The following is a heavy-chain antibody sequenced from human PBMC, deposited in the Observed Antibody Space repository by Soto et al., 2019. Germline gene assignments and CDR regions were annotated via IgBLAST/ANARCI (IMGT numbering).Heavy chain of an antibody. J-gene: IGHJ4*02. CDR1: GGSISSYY. Sequence: QVQLQESGPGLVKPSETLSLTCTVSGGSISSYYWSWIRQPPGKGLESIGYIYYSGSTNYNPSLTTXVXRXXATSKNQVSLKPSSVTAADTAVYYCARRYGACFDYWGQGTLVTVSS. D-gene: IGHD5-18*01. CDR2: IYYSGST. CDR3: ARRYGACFDY. V-gene: IGHV4-59*08.